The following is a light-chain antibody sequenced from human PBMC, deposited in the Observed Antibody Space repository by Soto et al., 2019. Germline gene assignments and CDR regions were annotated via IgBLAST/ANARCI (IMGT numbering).Light chain of an antibody. V-gene: IGKV2-28*01. CDR3: MQALQTPWT. CDR1: QSLLHSNGYNY. Sequence: EIVMTQSPLSLPVIPGEPASISCRSSQSLLHSNGYNYLDWYLQKPGQSPQLLIYLGSNRTSGVPDRFSGGGSGTDFTLKISRVEAEDVGVYYCMQALQTPWTFGQGTKVDIK. CDR2: LGS. J-gene: IGKJ1*01.